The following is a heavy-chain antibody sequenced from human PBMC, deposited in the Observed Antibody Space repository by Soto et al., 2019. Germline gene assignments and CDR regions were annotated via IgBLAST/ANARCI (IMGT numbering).Heavy chain of an antibody. D-gene: IGHD3-16*01. CDR2: TSYDGSNK. CDR3: ARWGTTGGLDV. J-gene: IGHJ4*02. V-gene: IGHV3-30*19. CDR1: GFTFRSYV. Sequence: QVQLVESGGGVVQPGTSLRLSCVGSGFTFRSYVIHWVRQAPGKGLEWVALTSYDGSNKYYDDSVKCRFTISRDNYRNTVDLQMDSLSLEDTALYYCARWGTTGGLDVWGQGTLVSVSS.